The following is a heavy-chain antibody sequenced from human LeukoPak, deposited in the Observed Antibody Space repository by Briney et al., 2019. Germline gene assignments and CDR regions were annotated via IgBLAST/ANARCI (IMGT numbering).Heavy chain of an antibody. D-gene: IGHD3-10*01. V-gene: IGHV4-34*01. Sequence: SETLSLTCAVYGGSFSGYYWSWIRQPPGKGLEWIGEINHSGSTNYNPSLKSRVTISVDTSRNQFSLKLSSVTAADTAVYYCARNKAYVLLWFGEADRDAFDIWGQGTMVTVSS. CDR2: INHSGST. CDR1: GGSFSGYY. CDR3: ARNKAYVLLWFGEADRDAFDI. J-gene: IGHJ3*02.